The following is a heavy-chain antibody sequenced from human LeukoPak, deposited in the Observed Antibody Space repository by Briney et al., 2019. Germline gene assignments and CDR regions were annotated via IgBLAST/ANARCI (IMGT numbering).Heavy chain of an antibody. J-gene: IGHJ4*02. CDR1: GFTFSSYA. V-gene: IGHV3-30-3*01. CDR3: ARDRGSGSYDTMYYFDY. D-gene: IGHD1-26*01. Sequence: GGSLRLSCAASGFTFSSYAMHWVRRAPGKGLEWVAVISYDGSNKYYADSVKGRFTISRDNSKNTLYLQMNSLRAEDTAVYYCARDRGSGSYDTMYYFDYWGQGTLVTVSS. CDR2: ISYDGSNK.